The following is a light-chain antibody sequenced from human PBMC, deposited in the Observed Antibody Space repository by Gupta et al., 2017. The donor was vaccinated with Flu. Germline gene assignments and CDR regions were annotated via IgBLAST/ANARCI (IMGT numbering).Light chain of an antibody. V-gene: IGKV3-15*01. J-gene: IGKJ4*01. CDR2: DAS. Sequence: ASPSVSPGQSATRSCRTSQIVGADLAWYRQKPGQAPRLLIYDASTRASGSPDRFRGSGSGTDFTLTISSLQSEDSGVYFCQQYSHWPPLTFGGGTKVEI. CDR1: QIVGAD. CDR3: QQYSHWPPLT.